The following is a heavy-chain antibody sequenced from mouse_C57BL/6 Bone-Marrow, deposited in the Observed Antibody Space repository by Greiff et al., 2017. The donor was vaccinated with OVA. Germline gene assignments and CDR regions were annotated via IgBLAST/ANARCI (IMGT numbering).Heavy chain of an antibody. Sequence: VQLQQPGTELVKPGASVKLSCKASGYTFTSYWMHWVKQRPGQGLEWIGNINPSNGGTNYNEKFKSKATLTVDKSSSTAYMQLSSLTSEDSAVYYCAREGYYGSSYLAWFAYWGQGTLVTVSA. CDR1: GYTFTSYW. CDR2: INPSNGGT. J-gene: IGHJ3*01. D-gene: IGHD1-1*01. V-gene: IGHV1-53*01. CDR3: AREGYYGSSYLAWFAY.